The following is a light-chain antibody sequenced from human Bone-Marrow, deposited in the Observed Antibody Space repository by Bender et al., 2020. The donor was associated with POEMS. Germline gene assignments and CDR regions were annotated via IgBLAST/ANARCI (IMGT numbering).Light chain of an antibody. V-gene: IGLV3-10*01. J-gene: IGLJ2*01. Sequence: SYELTQPPSVSVSPGQTARITCSGDALPKSYAYWYQQKSGQAPVMVIYEDSKRPSGIPERFSGSSSGTMATLTISGAQVEDEADYYCYSADSSGTQSVFGGGTKLTV. CDR3: YSADSSGTQSV. CDR2: EDS. CDR1: ALPKSY.